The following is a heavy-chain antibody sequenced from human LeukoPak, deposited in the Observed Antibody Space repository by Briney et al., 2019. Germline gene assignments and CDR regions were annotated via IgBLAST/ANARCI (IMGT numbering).Heavy chain of an antibody. CDR1: GGTFSSYA. Sequence: GASVKVSCKASGGTFSSYAISWVRQAPGQGLEWMGGIIPIFGTANYAQKFQGRVTITADESTSTAYMELSSLRSEDTAVYYCAREPSYYDSSGYYYGLSRGAFDIWGQGTMVTVSS. D-gene: IGHD3-22*01. CDR3: AREPSYYDSSGYYYGLSRGAFDI. J-gene: IGHJ3*02. CDR2: IIPIFGTA. V-gene: IGHV1-69*13.